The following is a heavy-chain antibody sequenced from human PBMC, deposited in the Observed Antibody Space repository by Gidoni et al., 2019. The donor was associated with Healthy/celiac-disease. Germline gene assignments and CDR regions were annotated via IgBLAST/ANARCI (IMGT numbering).Heavy chain of an antibody. CDR1: GFTFDDYA. CDR3: AKAYNKQMWELFDY. Sequence: EVQLVESGGGLVQPGRSLRLSCAASGFTFDDYAMHWVRQAPGKGLEWVSGISWNSGSIGYADSVKGRFTISRDNAKNSLYLQMNSLRAEDTALYYCAKAYNKQMWELFDYWGQGTLVTVSS. J-gene: IGHJ4*02. V-gene: IGHV3-9*01. D-gene: IGHD1-26*01. CDR2: ISWNSGSI.